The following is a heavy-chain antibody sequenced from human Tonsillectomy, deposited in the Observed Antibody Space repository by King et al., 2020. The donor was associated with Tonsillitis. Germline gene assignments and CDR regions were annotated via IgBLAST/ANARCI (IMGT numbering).Heavy chain of an antibody. CDR3: AKEDTDYYDSSGYPTDNWFDP. CDR2: ISGSGGST. J-gene: IGHJ5*02. D-gene: IGHD3-22*01. CDR1: GFTFSSYA. Sequence: VQLVESGGGLVQPGGSLRLSCAASGFTFSSYAMSWVRQAPGKGLEWVSAISGSGGSTYYADSVKGRFTISRDNSKHTLYLQMNSLRAEDTAVYYCAKEDTDYYDSSGYPTDNWFDPWGQGTLVTVSS. V-gene: IGHV3-23*04.